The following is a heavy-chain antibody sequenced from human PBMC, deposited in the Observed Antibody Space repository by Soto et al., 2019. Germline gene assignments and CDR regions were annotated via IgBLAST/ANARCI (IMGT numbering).Heavy chain of an antibody. Sequence: SVKVSCKASGYTFTSYYIHWVRQAPGQGLEWMGGIIPIVGTTNYAQKFQGRVTITTDESTSTAYMELSSLRSEDTAVYYCARAPLKDFWSGYHRYYYGMDVWGQGTTVTVSS. CDR3: ARAPLKDFWSGYHRYYYGMDV. V-gene: IGHV1-69*05. CDR2: IIPIVGTT. J-gene: IGHJ6*02. CDR1: GYTFTSYY. D-gene: IGHD3-3*01.